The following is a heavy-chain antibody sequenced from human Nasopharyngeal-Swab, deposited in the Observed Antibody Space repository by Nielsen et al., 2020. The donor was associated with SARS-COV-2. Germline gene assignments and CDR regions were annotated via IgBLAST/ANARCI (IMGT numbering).Heavy chain of an antibody. J-gene: IGHJ4*01. CDR2: VYPGGST. D-gene: IGHD4/OR15-4a*01. CDR3: AREVRGYIDY. V-gene: IGHV3-53*01. CDR1: GFIVSSNY. Sequence: GESLKISCAASGFIVSSNYMNWVRQAPGKGLEWVSTVYPGGSTYFADSVEGRFILSRDNSNLYLQMNNLRADDTAVYYCAREVRGYIDYWGQGTLVTVSS.